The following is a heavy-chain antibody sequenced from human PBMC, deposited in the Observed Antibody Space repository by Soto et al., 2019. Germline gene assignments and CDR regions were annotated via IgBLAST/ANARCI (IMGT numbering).Heavy chain of an antibody. CDR3: ASLEYSGYDYS. Sequence: QVQLQQWGAGLLKPAETLSLTCAVYGGSFSGYYWNWIRQPPGKGLEWIGEINHSGSTNFTPSLKSRVTISVDPSTNQFSLKLSSVTAADTAVYYCASLEYSGYDYSWCQGTLVTVSS. CDR2: INHSGST. J-gene: IGHJ4*02. V-gene: IGHV4-34*01. CDR1: GGSFSGYY. D-gene: IGHD5-12*01.